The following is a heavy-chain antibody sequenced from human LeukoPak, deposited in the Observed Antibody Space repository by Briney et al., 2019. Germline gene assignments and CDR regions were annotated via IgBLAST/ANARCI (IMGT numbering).Heavy chain of an antibody. CDR3: ASLIDSCGPCFHY. V-gene: IGHV3-21*01. Sequence: GGSLRLSCAASGFTFSSYSMNWVRQAPGKGLEWVSSISSSSSYIYYADSVKGRFTISRDNAKNSLYLQMNSLRAEDTAVYYCASLIDSCGPCFHYWGQGTLVTVSS. D-gene: IGHD3-22*01. CDR1: GFTFSSYS. CDR2: ISSSSSYI. J-gene: IGHJ4*02.